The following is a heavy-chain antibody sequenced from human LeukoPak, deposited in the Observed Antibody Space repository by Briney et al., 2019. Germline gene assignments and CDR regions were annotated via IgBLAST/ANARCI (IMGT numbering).Heavy chain of an antibody. CDR2: INHSGST. J-gene: IGHJ6*03. D-gene: IGHD4-11*01. V-gene: IGHV4-34*01. CDR1: GGSFSGYY. CDR3: ARGGRATVSGYHYYYYMDV. Sequence: PSETLSLTCAVYGGSFSGYYWSWIRQPPGKGLEWIGEINHSGSTNYNPSLKSRVTISVDTSKNQFSLKLSSVTAADTAVYYCARGGRATVSGYHYYYYMDVWGKGTTVTVSS.